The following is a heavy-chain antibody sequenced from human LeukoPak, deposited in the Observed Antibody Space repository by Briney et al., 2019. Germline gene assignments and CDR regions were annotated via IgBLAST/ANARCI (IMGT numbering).Heavy chain of an antibody. V-gene: IGHV1-69*04. Sequence: SVKVSCKASGGTFSSYAISWVRRAPGQGLEWMGRIIPILGIANYAQKFQGRVTITADKSTSTAYMELSSLRSEDTAVYYCARGGDIVVVPAARGRASEQYRFDYWGQGTLVTVSS. D-gene: IGHD2-2*01. CDR3: ARGGDIVVVPAARGRASEQYRFDY. CDR1: GGTFSSYA. J-gene: IGHJ4*02. CDR2: IIPILGIA.